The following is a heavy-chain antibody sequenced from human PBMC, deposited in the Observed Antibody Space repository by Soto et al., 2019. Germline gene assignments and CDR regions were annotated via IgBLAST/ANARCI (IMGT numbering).Heavy chain of an antibody. CDR2: IHYSGRT. D-gene: IGHD1-26*01. Sequence: SETLSLTCIVSNGSIIGFYWTWIRQPPGKILEWIGYIHYSGRTDYNPSLTSRATMSVDTSKNQFSLNLKSITAADTAAYYCVRVGVGIGNHFDSWGRGTLVTVS. V-gene: IGHV4-59*12. J-gene: IGHJ4*02. CDR3: VRVGVGIGNHFDS. CDR1: NGSIIGFY.